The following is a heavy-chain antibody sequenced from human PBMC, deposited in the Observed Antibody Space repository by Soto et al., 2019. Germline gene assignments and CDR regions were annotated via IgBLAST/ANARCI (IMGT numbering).Heavy chain of an antibody. V-gene: IGHV4-30-4*01. CDR2: IYYSGST. CDR3: ARVNGKLVPAAIDDWFDP. Sequence: QVQLQESGPGLVKPSQTLSLTCTVSGGSISSGDYYWSWIRQPPGKGLEWIGYIYYSGSTYYNPSLKSRVTISVDTSKNQFSRKLSSVTAADTAVYYCARVNGKLVPAAIDDWFDPWGQGTLVTVSS. D-gene: IGHD2-2*01. CDR1: GGSISSGDYY. J-gene: IGHJ5*02.